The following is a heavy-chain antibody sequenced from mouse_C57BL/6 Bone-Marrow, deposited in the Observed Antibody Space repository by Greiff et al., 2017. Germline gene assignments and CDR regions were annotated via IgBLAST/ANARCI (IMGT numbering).Heavy chain of an antibody. Sequence: VQLVESGPELVKPGASVKLSCKASGYTFTSYDINWVKQRPGQGLEWIGWIYPRDGSTKYNEKFKGKATLTVDTSSSTAYMELHSLTSEDSAVYFCARWGTTVVAAMDYWGQGTSVTVSS. D-gene: IGHD1-1*01. CDR3: ARWGTTVVAAMDY. CDR2: IYPRDGST. J-gene: IGHJ4*01. V-gene: IGHV1-85*01. CDR1: GYTFTSYD.